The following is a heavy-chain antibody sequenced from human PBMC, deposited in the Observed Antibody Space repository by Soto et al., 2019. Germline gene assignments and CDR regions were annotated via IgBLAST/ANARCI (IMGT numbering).Heavy chain of an antibody. CDR1: GGSISSGDYY. D-gene: IGHD6-6*01. CDR2: IYYSGST. J-gene: IGHJ6*02. Sequence: QVQLQESGPGLVKPSQTLSLTCTVSGGSISSGDYYWSWIRQPPGKGLEWIGYIYYSGSTYYNPSLKSRVTISVDTSKNQFSLKLSSVTAADTAVYYCVRDRYSSSSGPGGYYCYGMDVWGQGTTVTVSS. CDR3: VRDRYSSSSGPGGYYCYGMDV. V-gene: IGHV4-30-4*01.